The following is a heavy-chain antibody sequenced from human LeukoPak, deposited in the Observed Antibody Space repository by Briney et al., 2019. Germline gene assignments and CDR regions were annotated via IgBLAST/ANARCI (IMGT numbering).Heavy chain of an antibody. V-gene: IGHV3-30-3*01. D-gene: IGHD5-18*01. Sequence: GGSLRLSCAASGFTFSNYAMHWVRQAPGKGLEWVAIISYDGNDKYYTDSVKGRFTISRDKSKNTLYLQMNSLRAGDTAVYYCARDRDTAMGLWGQGTLVTVSS. CDR2: ISYDGNDK. J-gene: IGHJ4*02. CDR1: GFTFSNYA. CDR3: ARDRDTAMGL.